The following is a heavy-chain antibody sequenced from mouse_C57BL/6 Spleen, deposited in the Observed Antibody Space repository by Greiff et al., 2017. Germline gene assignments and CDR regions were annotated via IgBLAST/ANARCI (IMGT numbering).Heavy chain of an antibody. Sequence: EVQVVESGGGLVKPGGSLKLSCAASGFTFSSYAMSWVRQTPEKRLEWVATISDGGSYTYYPDNVQGRFTISRDNAKNNLYLQMSHLKSEDTAMYYCARDRYYGSSPFDYWGQGTTLTVSS. CDR2: ISDGGSYT. D-gene: IGHD1-1*01. V-gene: IGHV5-4*01. CDR1: GFTFSSYA. CDR3: ARDRYYGSSPFDY. J-gene: IGHJ2*01.